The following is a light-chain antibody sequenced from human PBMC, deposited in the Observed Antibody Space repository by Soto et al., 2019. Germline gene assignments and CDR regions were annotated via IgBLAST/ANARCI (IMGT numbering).Light chain of an antibody. V-gene: IGLV2-18*02. CDR1: SSDVGSYNR. J-gene: IGLJ1*01. CDR3: NSYTSTNTYV. CDR2: EVS. Sequence: QSVLTQPPSVSGSPGQSVTISCTGTSSDVGSYNRVSWYQQPPGTAPKLMIYEVSNRPSGVPDRFSGSKSGNTASLTISGLQSEYEADYYCNSYTSTNTYVFGTGTKVTVL.